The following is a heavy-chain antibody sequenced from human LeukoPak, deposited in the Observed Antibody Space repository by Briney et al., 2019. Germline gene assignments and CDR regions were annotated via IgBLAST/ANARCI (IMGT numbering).Heavy chain of an antibody. Sequence: GGSLRLSCAASGFTFSSYAMSWVRQAPGKGLEWVSAISGSRGSTYYADSVKGRFTISRDNSKNTLYLQMNSLRAEDTAVYYCAKEAGYYYDSSGYYLGWYYSDYWGQGTLVTVSS. D-gene: IGHD3-22*01. CDR1: GFTFSSYA. J-gene: IGHJ4*02. CDR3: AKEAGYYYDSSGYYLGWYYSDY. CDR2: ISGSRGST. V-gene: IGHV3-23*01.